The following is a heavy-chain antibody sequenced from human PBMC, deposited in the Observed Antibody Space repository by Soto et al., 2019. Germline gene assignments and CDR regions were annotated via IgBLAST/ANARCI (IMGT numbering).Heavy chain of an antibody. Sequence: QVQLQESGPGLVKPSETLSLSCSVSGGSISSYYWSWIRQPPGKGLEWIAYIYYSGSTSYNPSLKSRVSIPIDTSKNQFSLKLSSVTAADTAVYYCARTYDGSGPNSGGYGFDIWGQGTMVTVSS. CDR2: IYYSGST. J-gene: IGHJ3*02. CDR1: GGSISSYY. CDR3: ARTYDGSGPNSGGYGFDI. D-gene: IGHD3-22*01. V-gene: IGHV4-59*01.